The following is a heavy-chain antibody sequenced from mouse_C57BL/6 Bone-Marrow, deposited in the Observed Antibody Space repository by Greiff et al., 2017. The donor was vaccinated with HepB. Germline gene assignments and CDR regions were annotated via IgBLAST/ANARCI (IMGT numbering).Heavy chain of an antibody. D-gene: IGHD3-3*01. V-gene: IGHV1-59*01. CDR2: IDPSDSYT. Sequence: VQLQQPGAELVRPGTSVKLSCKASGYTFTSYWLHWVKQRPGQGLEWIGVIDPSDSYTNYNQKFKGKGTLTVDTSSSTDYMQLSSLTSEDSAVYYCARKGSFAYWGQGTLVTVSA. CDR3: ARKGSFAY. CDR1: GYTFTSYW. J-gene: IGHJ3*01.